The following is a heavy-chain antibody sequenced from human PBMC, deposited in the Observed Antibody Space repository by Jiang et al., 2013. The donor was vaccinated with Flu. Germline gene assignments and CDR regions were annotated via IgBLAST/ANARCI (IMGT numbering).Heavy chain of an antibody. J-gene: IGHJ6*03. CDR3: VKWFGERDSYYYYYYMDV. V-gene: IGHV3-64D*09. CDR2: ISSNGGST. D-gene: IGHD3-10*01. Sequence: GKGLEYVSAISSNGGSTYYADSVKGRFTISRDNSKNTLYLQMSSLRAGDTAVYYCVKWFGERDSYYYYYYMDVWGKGTTVTVSS.